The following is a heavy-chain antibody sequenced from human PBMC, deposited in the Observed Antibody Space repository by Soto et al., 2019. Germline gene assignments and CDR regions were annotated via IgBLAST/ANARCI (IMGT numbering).Heavy chain of an antibody. CDR1: GYTFTGYY. CDR2: INPNSGGT. V-gene: IGHV1-2*04. D-gene: IGHD2-15*01. CDR3: AREGADCSGGSCYFDP. J-gene: IGHJ5*02. Sequence: APVKVSCKASGYTFTGYYMHWVRQAPGQGLEWMGWINPNSGGTNYAQKFQGWVTMTRDTSISTAYMELSRLRSDDTAVYYCAREGADCSGGSCYFDPWGQGTLVTVSS.